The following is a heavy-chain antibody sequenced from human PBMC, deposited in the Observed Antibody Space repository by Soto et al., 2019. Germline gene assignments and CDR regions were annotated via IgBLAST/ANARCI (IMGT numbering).Heavy chain of an antibody. CDR2: ISYDGSNK. CDR3: AREAKDYYDSSGLDY. CDR1: GFTFSSYA. J-gene: IGHJ4*02. D-gene: IGHD3-22*01. V-gene: IGHV3-30-3*01. Sequence: GGSLRLSCAASGFTFSSYAMHWVRQAPGKGLEWVAVISYDGSNKYYADSVKGRFTISRDNSKNTLYLQMNSLRAEDTAVYYCAREAKDYYDSSGLDYWGQGTLVTVSS.